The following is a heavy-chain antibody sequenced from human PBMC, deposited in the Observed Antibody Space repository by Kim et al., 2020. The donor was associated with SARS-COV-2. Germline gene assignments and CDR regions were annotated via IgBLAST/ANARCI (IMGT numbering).Heavy chain of an antibody. CDR1: GFSLRTSGVG. Sequence: SGPTLVNPTQTLTLTCTFSGFSLRTSGVGVGWIRQPPGKALEWLALNHWDDDKYYSPSLKSRLAITKDTSKNQVVLRVTNMDPVDTATYYCAHRDVAGFDYWGQGTLVTVSS. CDR2: NHWDDDK. D-gene: IGHD2-15*01. CDR3: AHRDVAGFDY. V-gene: IGHV2-5*02. J-gene: IGHJ4*02.